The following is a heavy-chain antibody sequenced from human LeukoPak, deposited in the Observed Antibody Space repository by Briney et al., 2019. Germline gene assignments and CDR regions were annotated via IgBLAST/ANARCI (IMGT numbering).Heavy chain of an antibody. V-gene: IGHV4-59*01. CDR2: IYIKST. D-gene: IGHD6-19*01. CDR1: GGSISTFS. Sequence: PSETLSLTCTVSGGSISTFSWSWLRQFPGKGLEWIGSIYIKSTNYNPSLKSRVAISVDTSKNQFSLRLDSLTTADTAVYYCARDTTVASGMQYWGQGTLVTVSS. CDR3: ARDTTVASGMQY. J-gene: IGHJ4*02.